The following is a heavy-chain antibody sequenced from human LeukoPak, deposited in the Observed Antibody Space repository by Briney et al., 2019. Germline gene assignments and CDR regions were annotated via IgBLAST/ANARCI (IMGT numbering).Heavy chain of an antibody. J-gene: IGHJ4*02. D-gene: IGHD3-16*02. CDR2: ISGIGSST. CDR1: GFTFSSYA. CDR3: AKEAVLGGVIANFDF. V-gene: IGHV3-23*01. Sequence: EPGGSLRLSCAASGFTFSSYAMSWVRQAPGKGLDWVSSISGIGSSTYYADSVKGRFTISRDNSQNTLYLEINSLRAEDTAVYYCAKEAVLGGVIANFDFWGQGTPVTVSS.